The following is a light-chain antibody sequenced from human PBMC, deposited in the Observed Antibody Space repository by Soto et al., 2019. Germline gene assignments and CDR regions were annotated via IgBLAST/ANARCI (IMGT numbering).Light chain of an antibody. CDR1: SPNIGDNT. J-gene: IGLJ1*01. V-gene: IGLV1-44*01. CDR2: SYD. Sequence: QSVLTQPPSASGTPGQRVTISCSTSSPNIGDNTVNWYQHVPGTAPKLLIYSYDQRPSGVPDRFSGSKSGTSPSLAISGLKSEYEADYSCAAWDASLDRYVLGTGTKVTVL. CDR3: AAWDASLDRYV.